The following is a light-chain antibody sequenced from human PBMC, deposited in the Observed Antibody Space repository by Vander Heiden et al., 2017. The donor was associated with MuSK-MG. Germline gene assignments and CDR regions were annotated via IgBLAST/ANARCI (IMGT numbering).Light chain of an antibody. J-gene: IGKJ1*01. V-gene: IGKV1-5*03. Sequence: DIQMTQSPSTLSASVGDRVTITCRASQSFSTWLAWYQQKPGKAPKGLIYKASYLESGVPSRFSGSESGTEFTLTISSLQPDDFATYYCQQYNSYPWTFGQGTKVEI. CDR3: QQYNSYPWT. CDR1: QSFSTW. CDR2: KAS.